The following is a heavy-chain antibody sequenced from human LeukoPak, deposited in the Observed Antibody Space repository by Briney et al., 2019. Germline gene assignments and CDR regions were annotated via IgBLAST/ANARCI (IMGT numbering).Heavy chain of an antibody. CDR2: FDPEDGET. D-gene: IGHD3-16*01. V-gene: IGHV1-24*01. CDR1: GYTLTELS. Sequence: ASVKVSCKVSGYTLTELSMHWVRQAPGKGLEWMGGFDPEDGETIYAQKFQGRVTMTEDTYTDTAYMELSSLRSEDTAVYYCATGGYSVKGDFDYWGQGTLVTVSS. CDR3: ATGGYSVKGDFDY. J-gene: IGHJ4*02.